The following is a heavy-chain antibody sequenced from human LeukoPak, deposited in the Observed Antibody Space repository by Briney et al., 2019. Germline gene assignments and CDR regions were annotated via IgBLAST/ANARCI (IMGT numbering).Heavy chain of an antibody. V-gene: IGHV3-48*04. J-gene: IGHJ2*01. CDR2: ITSSSDTM. Sequence: GGSLRLSCAASGFSFSSYSINWVRQAPGKGLEWVSYITSSSDTMYCADSVKGRFTISRDNAKNSLYLQVDSLRAEDTAVYYCARVRPNWYFDLWGRGTLVTVSS. CDR3: ARVRPNWYFDL. CDR1: GFSFSSYS.